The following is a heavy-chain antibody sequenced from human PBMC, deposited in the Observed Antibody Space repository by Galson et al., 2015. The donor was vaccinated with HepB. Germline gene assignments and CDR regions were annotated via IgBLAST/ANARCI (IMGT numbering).Heavy chain of an antibody. V-gene: IGHV1-69*10. CDR1: GXTIXXXX. D-gene: IGHD6-19*01. CDR3: AREVAVAGSRWFDP. CDR2: XIPILXXX. Sequence: SVKVSCKASGXTIXXXXIXXXXQAXXXGLXXXXXXIPILXXXXSAQKFQGRVTITADRSXNTVYMELTSPISDDTAFYYCAREVAVAGSRWFDPWGQGTLVTVSS. J-gene: IGHJ5*02.